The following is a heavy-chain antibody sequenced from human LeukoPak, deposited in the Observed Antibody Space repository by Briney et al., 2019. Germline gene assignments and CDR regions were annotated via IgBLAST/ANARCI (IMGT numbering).Heavy chain of an antibody. J-gene: IGHJ4*02. Sequence: GGSLRLSCAAPGFTFISYGMPGFRKAPAKGREWVAVIWYDGSNKYYADSVKGRFTISRDNSKNTLYLQMNSLRAEDTAVYYCARDRAARLDYWGQGTLVTVSS. CDR3: ARDRAARLDY. D-gene: IGHD6-6*01. V-gene: IGHV3-33*08. CDR1: GFTFISYG. CDR2: IWYDGSNK.